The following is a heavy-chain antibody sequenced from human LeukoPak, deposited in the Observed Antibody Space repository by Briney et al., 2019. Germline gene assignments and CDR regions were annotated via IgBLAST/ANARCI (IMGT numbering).Heavy chain of an antibody. Sequence: SQTLSLTGTGSGGSILSGDYYWSGIRQPPGKGLEWIAYIYYSGSTYYSPALKSRVTISVDTSKNQFSLKLSSVTAADTAVYYCARDFMVPAHDAFDIWGQGTMVTVSS. CDR1: GGSILSGDYY. D-gene: IGHD2-2*01. CDR2: IYYSGST. J-gene: IGHJ3*02. V-gene: IGHV4-30-4*01. CDR3: ARDFMVPAHDAFDI.